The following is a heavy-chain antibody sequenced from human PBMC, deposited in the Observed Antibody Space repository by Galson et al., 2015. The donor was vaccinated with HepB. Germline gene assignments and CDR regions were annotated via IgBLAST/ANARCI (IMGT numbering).Heavy chain of an antibody. V-gene: IGHV1-18*01. D-gene: IGHD5-24*01. CDR1: GYTFSRFG. Sequence: SAKVSCKASGYTFSRFGISWLRQAPGQGLEWMGWISGYDVNVRYAQKFQGRLTMTTDTSTSTAYLDLRSLRSDDSAVYYCARGGLATIGGPTFDYWGQGTLVTVSS. J-gene: IGHJ4*02. CDR2: ISGYDVNV. CDR3: ARGGLATIGGPTFDY.